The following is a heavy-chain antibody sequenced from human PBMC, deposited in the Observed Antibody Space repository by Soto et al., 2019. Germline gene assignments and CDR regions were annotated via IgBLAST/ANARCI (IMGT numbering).Heavy chain of an antibody. CDR2: IYYTGST. D-gene: IGHD3-16*01. CDR1: GGSISSGDYY. J-gene: IGHJ2*01. CDR3: ARADYNHYWYFDL. Sequence: QVQLQESGPGLVKPSQTLSLTCTVSGGSISSGDYYWSWIRQPPGKGLEWIGYIYYTGSTYYNPPLKSRVTISVDTSKNQFSLKLTSVTAADTAVYYCARADYNHYWYFDLWGRGTLVTVSS. V-gene: IGHV4-30-4*01.